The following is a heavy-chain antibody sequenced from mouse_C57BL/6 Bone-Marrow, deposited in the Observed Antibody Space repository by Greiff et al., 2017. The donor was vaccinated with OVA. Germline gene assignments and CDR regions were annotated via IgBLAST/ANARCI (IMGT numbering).Heavy chain of an antibody. Sequence: VQLQQPGAELVMPGASVKLSCKASGYTFTSYWMHWVKQRPGQGLEWIGEIDPSDSYTNYNQKFKGKSILTVDKSSSTAYMQLSSLTSEDSAVYYCARGWDWYFDVWGTGTTVTVSS. CDR2: IDPSDSYT. D-gene: IGHD3-3*01. CDR3: ARGWDWYFDV. CDR1: GYTFTSYW. J-gene: IGHJ1*03. V-gene: IGHV1-69*01.